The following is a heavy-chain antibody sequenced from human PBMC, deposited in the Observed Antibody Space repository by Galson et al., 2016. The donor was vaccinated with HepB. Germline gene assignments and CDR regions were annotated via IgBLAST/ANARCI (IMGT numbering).Heavy chain of an antibody. CDR3: GRGSSGDVYNFGAY. CDR1: GLTLNNFV. Sequence: SLRLSCAASGLTLNNFVINWIRQAPGRGLEWVSGISVSGDHVYYADSVKGRLTIYRENSKNTVYLQVNSLRAEDTAVYYCGRGSSGDVYNFGAYWGQGTRVTVSS. V-gene: IGHV3-23*01. J-gene: IGHJ4*02. D-gene: IGHD5-24*01. CDR2: ISVSGDHV.